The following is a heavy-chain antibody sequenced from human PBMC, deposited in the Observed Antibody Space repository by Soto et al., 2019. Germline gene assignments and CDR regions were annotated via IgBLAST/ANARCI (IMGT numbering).Heavy chain of an antibody. J-gene: IGHJ4*02. Sequence: SETLSLTCGVSGGSISSSSYYWGWIRQPPGKGLEWIGSIYYSGSTYYNPSLKSRVTISVDTSKNQFSLKLSSVTAADTAVYYCARRARVTAIHGPSFDYWGQGTLVTVSS. CDR2: IYYSGST. CDR1: GGSISSSSYY. V-gene: IGHV4-39*01. CDR3: ARRARVTAIHGPSFDY. D-gene: IGHD2-21*02.